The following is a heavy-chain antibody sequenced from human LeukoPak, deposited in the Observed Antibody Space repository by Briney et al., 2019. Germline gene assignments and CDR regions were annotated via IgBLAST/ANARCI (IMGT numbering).Heavy chain of an antibody. V-gene: IGHV4-39*01. CDR2: IYYSGST. CDR1: GGSISSSSYY. CDR3: VVHDILTGYYKTLDY. J-gene: IGHJ4*02. D-gene: IGHD3-9*01. Sequence: SETLSLTCTVSGGSISSSSYYWGWSRPPPGKGLEWVGSIYYSGSTYYNPSLKSRVTISVDTSKTQFSLKLSSVTAADTAVYYCVVHDILTGYYKTLDYWGQGTLVTVSS.